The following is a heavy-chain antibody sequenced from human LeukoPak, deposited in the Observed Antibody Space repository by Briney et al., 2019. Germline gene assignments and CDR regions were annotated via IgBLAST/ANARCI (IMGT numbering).Heavy chain of an antibody. J-gene: IGHJ3*02. CDR1: GFTFSSYG. D-gene: IGHD3-22*01. CDR3: AIIYDSSGYYAFDI. Sequence: PGGSLRLSCAASGFTFSSYGMHWVRQAPGKGLEWVAAISYDGSNKYYADSVKGRFTISRDNSKNTLYLQMNSLRAEDTAVYYCAIIYDSSGYYAFDIWGQGTVVAVSS. CDR2: ISYDGSNK. V-gene: IGHV3-30*03.